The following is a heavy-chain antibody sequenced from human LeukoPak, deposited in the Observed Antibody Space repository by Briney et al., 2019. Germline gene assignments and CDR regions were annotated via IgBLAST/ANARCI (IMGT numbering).Heavy chain of an antibody. D-gene: IGHD3-22*01. CDR3: ARDLPHYDSSGYFPPGYYYYYMDV. CDR2: INPNSGGT. CDR1: GYTFTGYY. J-gene: IGHJ6*03. Sequence: ATVKVSCKASGYTFTGYYMHWVREAPGQGLEWMGWINPNSGGTNHAQKFQGRVTMTRDTSISTAYMELSRLRSDDTAVYYCARDLPHYDSSGYFPPGYYYYYMDVWGKGTTVTVAS. V-gene: IGHV1-2*02.